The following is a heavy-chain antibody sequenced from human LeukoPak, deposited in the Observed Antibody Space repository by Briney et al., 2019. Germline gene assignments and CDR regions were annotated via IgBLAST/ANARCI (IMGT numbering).Heavy chain of an antibody. J-gene: IGHJ3*02. D-gene: IGHD7-27*01. CDR2: ISSSSSTI. CDR1: GFTFSSYS. Sequence: GGSLRLSYAASGFTFSSYSMNWVRQAPGKGLEWVSYISSSSSTIYYADSVKGRFTISRDNAKNSLYLQMNSLRAEDTAVYYCARDLGSRDAFDIWCQGTMVTVSS. CDR3: ARDLGSRDAFDI. V-gene: IGHV3-48*01.